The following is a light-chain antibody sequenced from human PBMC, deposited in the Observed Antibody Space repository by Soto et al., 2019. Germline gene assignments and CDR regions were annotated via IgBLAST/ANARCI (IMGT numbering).Light chain of an antibody. CDR3: QQYNTWWT. V-gene: IGKV3-15*01. CDR1: QSVRNN. Sequence: EIVMTQSPATLSVSPGERATLSCRASQSVRNNLAWYQKKPGQAPRLLIYGASTRATGIPARFSGSMSGTEFTLTISSLQSEDFAVYYCQQYNTWWTFGQGTRVEIK. J-gene: IGKJ1*01. CDR2: GAS.